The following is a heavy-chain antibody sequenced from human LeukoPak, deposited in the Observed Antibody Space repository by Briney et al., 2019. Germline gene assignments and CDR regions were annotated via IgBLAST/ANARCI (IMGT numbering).Heavy chain of an antibody. Sequence: SETLSLTSAVYGGSFSGYYWSWLRQPPGKGLEWIGEIDHSGSTNYNPSLKRRVTISVDTYKNQFSLNLSSVTAADKAVYYCARRGPRYYYGSGSDPNNWFDPWGQGTLVTVSS. D-gene: IGHD3-10*01. CDR1: GGSFSGYY. J-gene: IGHJ5*02. V-gene: IGHV4-34*01. CDR3: ARRGPRYYYGSGSDPNNWFDP. CDR2: IDHSGST.